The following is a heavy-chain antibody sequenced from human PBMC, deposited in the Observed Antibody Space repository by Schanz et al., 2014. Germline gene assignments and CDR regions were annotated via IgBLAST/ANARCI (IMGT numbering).Heavy chain of an antibody. J-gene: IGHJ3*02. CDR3: TRDPLVQDNAFDI. V-gene: IGHV3-49*04. Sequence: EVQLVESGGGLVQPGRSLRLSCTASGFTLGDYAVSWVRQAPGKGPEWVGFIRSRAFGATREYAASVKGGFTISRDDSKSIAYLQMNSLKTEDTAVYYCTRDPLVQDNAFDIWGQGTMVTVSS. CDR1: GFTLGDYA. D-gene: IGHD6-13*01. CDR2: IRSRAFGATR.